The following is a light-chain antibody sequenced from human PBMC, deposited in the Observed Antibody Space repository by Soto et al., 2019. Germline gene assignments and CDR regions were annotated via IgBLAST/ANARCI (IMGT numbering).Light chain of an antibody. J-gene: IGLJ1*01. CDR2: EVS. Sequence: QSALTQPASVSGSPGQSITISCTGTSSDVGGYNYVSWYQQHPGKAPKLMIYEVSNQPSGVSNRCSGSKSCNTASLTISGLQADDDADYYCSSYTSSGVYVFGTGTKLTVL. CDR1: SSDVGGYNY. CDR3: SSYTSSGVYV. V-gene: IGLV2-14*01.